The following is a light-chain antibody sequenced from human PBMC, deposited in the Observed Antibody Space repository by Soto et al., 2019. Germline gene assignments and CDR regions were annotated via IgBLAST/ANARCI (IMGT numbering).Light chain of an antibody. CDR2: RAS. Sequence: EIVMTQSPATLSVSPGGSATLSCRASQHVSSNFAWYRQKPGQAPTLLIYRASTRATGIPARFSGSGSGIEFTLTISSLQAEDFEVYYWQQYNNWPYTFGQGTKLEIK. J-gene: IGKJ2*01. CDR1: QHVSSN. V-gene: IGKV3-15*01. CDR3: QQYNNWPYT.